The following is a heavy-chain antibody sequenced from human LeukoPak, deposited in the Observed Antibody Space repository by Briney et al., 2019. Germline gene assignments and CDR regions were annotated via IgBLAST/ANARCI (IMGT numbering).Heavy chain of an antibody. CDR3: AKLLTTVTIYGMDV. J-gene: IGHJ6*02. D-gene: IGHD4-11*01. CDR2: ISYDGSNK. Sequence: GGSLRLSCAASGFTVSSNYMSWVRQAPGKGLEWVAVISYDGSNKYYADSVKGRFTNSRDNSKNTLYLQMNSLRAEDTAVYYCAKLLTTVTIYGMDVWGQGTTVTVSS. CDR1: GFTVSSNY. V-gene: IGHV3-30*18.